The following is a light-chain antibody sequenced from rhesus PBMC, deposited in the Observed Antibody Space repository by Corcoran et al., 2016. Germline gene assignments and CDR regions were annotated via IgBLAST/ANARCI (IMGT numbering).Light chain of an antibody. CDR2: DAF. J-gene: IGKJ3*01. Sequence: DIQMTQSPSSLSVSVGDTVNITCRASQGISNYLKWFQQKTGKAPTLLIYDAFRLESGVPSRFSGRGSGTDFTLTFSSLQPADFATYYSRQCHSDPFTCGPVTKRDIK. CDR1: QGISNY. CDR3: RQCHSDPFT. V-gene: IGKV1-28*02.